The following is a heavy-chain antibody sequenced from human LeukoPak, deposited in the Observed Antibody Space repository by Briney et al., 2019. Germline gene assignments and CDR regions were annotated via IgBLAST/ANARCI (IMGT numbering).Heavy chain of an antibody. CDR3: ARVSSGWYNWFDP. J-gene: IGHJ5*02. Sequence: SQTLSLTCAVSGGSISSGGYSWSWIRQPPGKGLEWIGYIFHSGSTYYNPSLKSRVTISVDRSKNQFSRKLSSVTAADTAVYYCARVSSGWYNWFDPWGQGTLVTVSS. CDR2: IFHSGST. CDR1: GGSISSGGYS. D-gene: IGHD6-19*01. V-gene: IGHV4-30-2*01.